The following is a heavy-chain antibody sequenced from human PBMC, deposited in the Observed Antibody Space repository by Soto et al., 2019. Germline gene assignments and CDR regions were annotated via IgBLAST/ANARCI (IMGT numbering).Heavy chain of an antibody. CDR1: GYPFSKYG. J-gene: IGHJ5*02. Sequence: QLQLVQSGGEVKKPGASVRVSCEAYGYPFSKYGISWIRQAPGQGLEWMGWIKPDNGNTDYAQKFQGRVTMTTDTSSTTAYMELRSLRSDATAVYYCATSYDSGFDPWGQGTLVSVAS. CDR3: ATSYDSGFDP. V-gene: IGHV1-18*04. D-gene: IGHD5-12*01. CDR2: IKPDNGNT.